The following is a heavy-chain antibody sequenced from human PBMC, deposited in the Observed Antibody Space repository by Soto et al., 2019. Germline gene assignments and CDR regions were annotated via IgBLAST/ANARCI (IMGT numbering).Heavy chain of an antibody. D-gene: IGHD2-21*02. CDR2: IDPSDSYT. CDR1: GYSFTSYW. V-gene: IGHV5-10-1*01. J-gene: IGHJ6*02. CDR3: ASLGTAGKYYYYGMDV. Sequence: GESLKISCKGSGYSFTSYWISWVGQMPGKGLEWMGRIDPSDSYTNYSPSFQGHVTISADKSISTAYLQWSSLKASDTAMYYCASLGTAGKYYYYGMDVWGQGTTVTVSS.